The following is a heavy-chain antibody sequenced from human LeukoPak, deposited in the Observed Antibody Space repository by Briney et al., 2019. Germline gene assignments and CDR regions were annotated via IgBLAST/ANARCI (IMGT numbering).Heavy chain of an antibody. Sequence: SVKVSCKASGGTFSNYPISWVRQAPGQGLEWMGRIIPILGIANYAQKFQGRVTITADESTSTAYMELSSLRSEDTAEYYCASDPHLGYCSSTSCYLDYWGQGTLVTVSS. CDR3: ASDPHLGYCSSTSCYLDY. D-gene: IGHD2-2*01. CDR2: IIPILGIA. CDR1: GGTFSNYP. V-gene: IGHV1-69*04. J-gene: IGHJ4*02.